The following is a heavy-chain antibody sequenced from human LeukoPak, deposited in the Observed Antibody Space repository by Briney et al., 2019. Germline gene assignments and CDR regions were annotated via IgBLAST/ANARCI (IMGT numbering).Heavy chain of an antibody. Sequence: PGGSMRLAWAPATFSVSRYAMHWVRPAAGKGRECVSAVSSNGGSTYYANSVKGRFTISRDNSKNTLYLQMGSLRAEDMAVYYCARVSVAGITLYYYMDVWGKGTTVAVSS. CDR3: ARVSVAGITLYYYMDV. V-gene: IGHV3-64*01. CDR1: TFSVSRYA. CDR2: VSSNGGST. J-gene: IGHJ6*03. D-gene: IGHD6-19*01.